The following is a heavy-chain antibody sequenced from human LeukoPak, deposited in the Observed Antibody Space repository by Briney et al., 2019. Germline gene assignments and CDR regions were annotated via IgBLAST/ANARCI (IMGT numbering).Heavy chain of an antibody. CDR3: AKGYSSSWYPPYYYMDV. Sequence: SETLSLTCAVYGGSFSGYYWSWIRQPPGKGLEWIGEINHSGSTNYNPSLKSRVTISVDTSKNQISLKLSSVTAADTAVYYCAKGYSSSWYPPYYYMDVWGKGTTVTVSS. J-gene: IGHJ6*03. V-gene: IGHV4-34*01. CDR2: INHSGST. CDR1: GGSFSGYY. D-gene: IGHD6-13*01.